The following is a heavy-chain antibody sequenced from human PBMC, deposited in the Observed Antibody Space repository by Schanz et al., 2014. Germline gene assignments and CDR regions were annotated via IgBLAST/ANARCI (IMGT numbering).Heavy chain of an antibody. D-gene: IGHD3-22*01. Sequence: VQLLESGGGLVQPGGSLRLSCAVSGFTVSSNHMSWVRQAPGKGREWVSVIYSGIGAYYADSVKDRFTVSRDNSENTVYRQMNRLRAEDTAVYNCARVHHYDPSGWGYFDYWGQGALVTVSS. V-gene: IGHV3-66*01. CDR3: ARVHHYDPSGWGYFDY. J-gene: IGHJ4*02. CDR1: GFTVSSNH. CDR2: IYSGIGA.